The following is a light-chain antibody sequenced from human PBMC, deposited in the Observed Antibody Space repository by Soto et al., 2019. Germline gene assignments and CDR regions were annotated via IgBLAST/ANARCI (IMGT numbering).Light chain of an antibody. CDR3: QQYGSSPGT. CDR2: GAS. Sequence: EIVLTQSPGTLSLSPGARATLSCRASQSGSSSYLAWYQQKPGQAPRLLIYGASSRATGIPDRFSGSGSGTDFSLTISSLEPEDFVVYYCQQYGSSPGTFGQGTKVEIK. CDR1: QSGSSSY. J-gene: IGKJ1*01. V-gene: IGKV3-20*01.